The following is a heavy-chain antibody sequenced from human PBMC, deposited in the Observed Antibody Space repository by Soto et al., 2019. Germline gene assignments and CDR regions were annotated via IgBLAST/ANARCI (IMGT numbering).Heavy chain of an antibody. CDR3: ARVRDAVAARLDFDY. CDR2: MNPNSGNT. Sequence: QVQLVQSGAEVKKPGASVKVSCKASGYTFTSYDINWVRQATGQGLEWMGWMNPNSGNTGYAQKFQGRVTMTRNTSISTAYMELSSLRSEDSAVYYCARVRDAVAARLDFDYWVQGTLVTVSS. V-gene: IGHV1-8*01. CDR1: GYTFTSYD. J-gene: IGHJ4*02. D-gene: IGHD6-6*01.